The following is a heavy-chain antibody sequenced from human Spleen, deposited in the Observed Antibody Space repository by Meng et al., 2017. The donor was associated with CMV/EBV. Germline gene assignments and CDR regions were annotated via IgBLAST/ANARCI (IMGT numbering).Heavy chain of an antibody. CDR2: VSAYNGNT. Sequence: KASGYTFSSFGFSWVRQAPGQGLEWMGWVSAYNGNTNYAQKFQDRVTMTTDTSTSTAYMDLRSLRSDDTAVYYCARIAQQLLTYYFDFWGQGTLVTVSS. V-gene: IGHV1-18*01. CDR3: ARIAQQLLTYYFDF. D-gene: IGHD6-13*01. CDR1: GYTFSSFG. J-gene: IGHJ4*02.